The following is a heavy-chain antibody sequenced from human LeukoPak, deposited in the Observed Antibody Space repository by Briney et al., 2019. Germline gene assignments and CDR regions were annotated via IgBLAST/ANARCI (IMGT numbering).Heavy chain of an antibody. D-gene: IGHD5-24*01. V-gene: IGHV4-30-4*01. J-gene: IGHJ4*02. Sequence: SSETLSLTCTVSGGSISSGDYYWSWIRQPPGKGLEWIGYMYYSGSTYYNPSLKSRVTLSVDASKKQFSLKLRSVTAADTAVYYCARGDMAERSFDYWGQGTLVTVSS. CDR2: MYYSGST. CDR3: ARGDMAERSFDY. CDR1: GGSISSGDYY.